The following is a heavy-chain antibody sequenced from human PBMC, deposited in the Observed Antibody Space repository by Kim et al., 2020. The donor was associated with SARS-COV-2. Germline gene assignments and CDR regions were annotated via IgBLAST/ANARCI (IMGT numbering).Heavy chain of an antibody. D-gene: IGHD3-10*01. Sequence: SETLSLTCTVSGGSISSSSYYWGWISQPPGKGLEWTGSIYYSGSTYYNPSLKSRATISVDTSKNQFSLKLSFVTAADTAVYYCATSKRRGITMVRHRGWFDHWGQRTLVTVSS. CDR3: ATSKRRGITMVRHRGWFDH. V-gene: IGHV4-39*01. J-gene: IGHJ5*02. CDR1: GGSISSSSYY. CDR2: IYYSGST.